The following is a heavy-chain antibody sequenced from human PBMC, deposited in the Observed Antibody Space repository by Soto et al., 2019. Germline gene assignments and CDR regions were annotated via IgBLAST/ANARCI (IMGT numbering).Heavy chain of an antibody. CDR1: GFTFSSYA. J-gene: IGHJ4*02. D-gene: IGHD2-15*01. CDR3: AKGNLESCSGGTCYPFDN. V-gene: IGHV3-23*01. Sequence: GGSLRLSCAASGFTFSSYAMGWVRQAPGERLECVSLITGSGSSTYYADTEKGRLIIPRDNSKDTLYLQMSSLRAEDTAVYYCAKGNLESCSGGTCYPFDNWGQGTLVNVS. CDR2: ITGSGSST.